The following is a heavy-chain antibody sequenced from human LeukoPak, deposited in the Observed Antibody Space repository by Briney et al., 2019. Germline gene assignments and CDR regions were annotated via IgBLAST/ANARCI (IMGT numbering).Heavy chain of an antibody. V-gene: IGHV3-74*01. J-gene: IGHJ4*02. Sequence: PGGSLRLSCAASGFTFSDHWMHLARQVPGKGLLWVARMNSDGTTTNYADSVKGRFTISRDNAENTLFLQMNSLGADDTAVYYCARAGWYRFDYWGQGTLVTVSS. CDR2: MNSDGTTT. CDR1: GFTFSDHW. D-gene: IGHD6-19*01. CDR3: ARAGWYRFDY.